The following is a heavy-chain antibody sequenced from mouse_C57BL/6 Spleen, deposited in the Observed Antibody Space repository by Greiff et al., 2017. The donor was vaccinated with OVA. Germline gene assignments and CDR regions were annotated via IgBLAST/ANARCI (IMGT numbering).Heavy chain of an antibody. V-gene: IGHV1-52*01. CDR3: ARGAYGSPWYFDV. CDR2: IDPSDSET. Sequence: VKLQQPGAELVRPGSSVKLSCKASGYTFTSYWMHWVKQRPIQGLEWIGNIDPSDSETHYNQKFKDKATLTVDKSSSTAYMQLSSLTSEDSAVYYCARGAYGSPWYFDVWGTGTTVTVSS. D-gene: IGHD1-1*01. CDR1: GYTFTSYW. J-gene: IGHJ1*03.